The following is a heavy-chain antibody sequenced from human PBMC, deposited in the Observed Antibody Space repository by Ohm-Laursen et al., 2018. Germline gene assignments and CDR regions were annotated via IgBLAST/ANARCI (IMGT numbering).Heavy chain of an antibody. CDR1: GFTFPNYA. J-gene: IGHJ5*02. D-gene: IGHD4-17*01. CDR3: AKDGSNYGDYRNWFDP. CDR2: ISWNSGSI. Sequence: SLRLSCAASGFTFPNYAIHWVRQVPGKGLEWVSGISWNSGSIGYADSVKGRFTISRDNAKHSLYLQMNSLTAEDTALYYCAKDGSNYGDYRNWFDPWGQGTLVTVSS. V-gene: IGHV3-9*01.